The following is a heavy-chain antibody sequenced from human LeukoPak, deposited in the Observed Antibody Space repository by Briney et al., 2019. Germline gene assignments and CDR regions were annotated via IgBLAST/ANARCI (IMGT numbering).Heavy chain of an antibody. CDR3: ACHAVRYSAYDREEDAFDI. V-gene: IGHV4-61*01. Sequence: SETLSLTCTVSGDSFTSVTDYGAWIRQPPGKGLEWIGYIYYSGSTNYNPALKSRVTISVDTSENQFSLKLSSVTAADTAVYYCACHAVRYSAYDREEDAFDIWGQGTMVTVSS. D-gene: IGHD5-12*01. CDR1: GDSFTSVTDY. CDR2: IYYSGST. J-gene: IGHJ3*02.